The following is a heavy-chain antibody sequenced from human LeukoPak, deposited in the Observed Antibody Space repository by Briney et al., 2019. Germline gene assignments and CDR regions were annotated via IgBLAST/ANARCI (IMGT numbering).Heavy chain of an antibody. CDR1: GYSISSGYY. CDR2: IYHSGST. V-gene: IGHV4-38-2*02. CDR3: AIRRGYSGYDASFFDY. D-gene: IGHD5-12*01. Sequence: SETLSLTCTVSGYSISSGYYWGWIRQPPGKGLEWIGSIYHSGSTYYNPSLKSRVTISVDTSKNQLSLKLSSVTAADTAVYYCAIRRGYSGYDASFFDYWGQGTLVTVSS. J-gene: IGHJ4*02.